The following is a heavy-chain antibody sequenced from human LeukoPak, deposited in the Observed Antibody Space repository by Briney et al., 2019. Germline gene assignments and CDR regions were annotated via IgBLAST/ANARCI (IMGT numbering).Heavy chain of an antibody. CDR1: GYTFTSYG. V-gene: IGHV1-18*01. Sequence: ASVKVSCKASGYTFTSYGISWVRQAPGQGLEWMGWISAYNGNTNYAQKLQGRVTMTTDTSTSTAYMELRSLRSDDTAVYYCARYNPKYCSGGSCYEYYFDYWGQGTLVTVSS. J-gene: IGHJ4*02. CDR3: ARYNPKYCSGGSCYEYYFDY. CDR2: ISAYNGNT. D-gene: IGHD2-15*01.